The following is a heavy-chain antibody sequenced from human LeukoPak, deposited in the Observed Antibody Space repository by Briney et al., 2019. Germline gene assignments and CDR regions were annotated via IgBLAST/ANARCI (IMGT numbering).Heavy chain of an antibody. Sequence: GSLRLSCAASGFTFSSYAMSWVRQAPGKGLEWVSAISGSGGSTYYADSVKGRFTISRDNAKNTVYLQMNSLRAEDTAVYYCATFGYNWNLGYWGQGTLVTVSS. CDR2: ISGSGGST. J-gene: IGHJ4*02. CDR1: GFTFSSYA. D-gene: IGHD1-20*01. CDR3: ATFGYNWNLGY. V-gene: IGHV3-23*01.